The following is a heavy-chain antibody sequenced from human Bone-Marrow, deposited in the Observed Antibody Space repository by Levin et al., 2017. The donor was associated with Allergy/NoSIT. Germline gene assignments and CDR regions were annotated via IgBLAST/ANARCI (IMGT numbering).Heavy chain of an antibody. CDR2: SDPENGET. D-gene: IGHD3-3*01. Sequence: GGSLRLSCKVSGYTLTELSVHWVRQALGKGLEWMGGSDPENGETTYAQKFQGRITMTEDTSADTAYMELSSLRSEDTAVYYCATFSISGVVISSLDFWGQGTLVTVSS. CDR1: GYTLTELS. CDR3: ATFSISGVVISSLDF. V-gene: IGHV1-24*01. J-gene: IGHJ4*02.